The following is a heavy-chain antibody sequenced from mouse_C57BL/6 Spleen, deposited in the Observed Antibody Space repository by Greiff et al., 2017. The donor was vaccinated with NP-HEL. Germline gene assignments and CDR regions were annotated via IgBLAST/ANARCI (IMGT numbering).Heavy chain of an antibody. D-gene: IGHD4-1*01. CDR1: GYTFTSYW. J-gene: IGHJ2*01. V-gene: IGHV1-52*01. CDR3: ARRGLGLDY. Sequence: QVQLQQPGAELVRPGSSVKLSCTASGYTFTSYWMHWVKQRPIQGLEWIGNIDPSDGDTHYTQKFKDKATLTVDKSSSTAYLQLSSLTSEDSAVYYCARRGLGLDYWGQGTTLTVSS. CDR2: IDPSDGDT.